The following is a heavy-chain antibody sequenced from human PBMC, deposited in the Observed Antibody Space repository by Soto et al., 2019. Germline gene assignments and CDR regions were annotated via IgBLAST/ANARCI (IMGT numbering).Heavy chain of an antibody. CDR2: ISNRGDT. J-gene: IGHJ3*02. Sequence: EVQLVESGGGLVQPGGSLRLFCTASGFIVSDTYVNWVRQAPGKGLEWVSVISNRGDTHYADSVRGRFSLSRDISDNTLRLQMNNLRVEDTAVYYCAREPRYCRGGSCSITGDAYDIWGQGTMVTVSS. CDR3: AREPRYCRGGSCSITGDAYDI. CDR1: GFIVSDTY. V-gene: IGHV3-66*01. D-gene: IGHD2-15*01.